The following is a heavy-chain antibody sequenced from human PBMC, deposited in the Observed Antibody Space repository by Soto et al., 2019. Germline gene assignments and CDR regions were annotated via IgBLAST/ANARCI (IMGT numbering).Heavy chain of an antibody. CDR2: IYYSGST. CDR3: ARLNVYELRAYGLDV. D-gene: IGHD3-10*01. J-gene: IGHJ6*02. Sequence: QVQLQESGPRLVKPSETLSLTCTVSGGSISSYYWNWIRQPPGKGLEWIGYIYYSGSTNYNPSLKSRVTISIDTSRNQFSLKLSSVTAADTAVFYCARLNVYELRAYGLDVWGQGTTVTVSS. CDR1: GGSISSYY. V-gene: IGHV4-59*01.